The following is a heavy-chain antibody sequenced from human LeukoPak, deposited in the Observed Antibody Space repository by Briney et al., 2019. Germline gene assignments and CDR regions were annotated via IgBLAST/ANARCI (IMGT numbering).Heavy chain of an antibody. CDR2: IRSKAYGGTT. CDR3: TSELDYYDSSGYYSDY. CDR1: GFTFGDYA. Sequence: GGSLRLSCTASGFTFGDYAMSWVRQAPGKGLEWVGFIRSKAYGGTTEYAASVKGRFTISRDDSKSIAYLQMNSLKTEDTAVYYCTSELDYYDSSGYYSDYWGQGTLVTVSS. J-gene: IGHJ4*02. V-gene: IGHV3-49*04. D-gene: IGHD3-22*01.